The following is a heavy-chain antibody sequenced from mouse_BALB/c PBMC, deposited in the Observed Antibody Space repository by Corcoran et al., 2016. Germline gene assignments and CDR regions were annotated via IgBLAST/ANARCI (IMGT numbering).Heavy chain of an antibody. CDR1: GYSFTGYT. V-gene: IGHV1-18*01. J-gene: IGHJ2*01. Sequence: EVQLQQSGPELVKPGASMKISCKASGYSFTGYTMNWVKQSHGKNLEGIGLINPYNGGTSYNQKFKGKATLTVDKSSSTAYMELLSLTSEDSAVYYCARCQDQYGNYDYWGQGTTLTVSS. CDR2: INPYNGGT. D-gene: IGHD2-1*01. CDR3: ARCQDQYGNYDY.